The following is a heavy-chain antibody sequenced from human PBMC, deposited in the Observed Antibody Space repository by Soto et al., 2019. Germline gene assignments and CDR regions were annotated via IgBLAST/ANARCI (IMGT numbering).Heavy chain of an antibody. V-gene: IGHV4-4*07. CDR1: AASISGLY. CDR2: IYATGST. J-gene: IGHJ5*01. D-gene: IGHD1-26*01. CDR3: VRDGAKTLRDWFDP. Sequence: SETLSLTWTVSAASISGLYRSWIRKSAGKGLEWIGRIYATGSTDYKPCLKGRVVMSVDTPKKEFSLKLSYVTAADTAVYYCVRDGAKTLRDWFDPWGQGISVTVSS.